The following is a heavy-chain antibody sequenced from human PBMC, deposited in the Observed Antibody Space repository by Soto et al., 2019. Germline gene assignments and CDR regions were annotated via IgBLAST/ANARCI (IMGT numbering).Heavy chain of an antibody. J-gene: IGHJ6*02. V-gene: IGHV1-69*01. CDR2: IIAMFGTA. D-gene: IGHD3-16*02. CDR3: GVPVWWSYRLRKHGMDV. CDR1: GGPLTISSHG. Sequence: QVKLVQSGAEVRKPGSSVKVSCKASGGPLTISSHGISWVRQAPGQGLEWMGGIIAMFGTANYAQKFQGRVTITADESTSTAYMELSSLRSEDTAVYYCGVPVWWSYRLRKHGMDVWGQGTAVTVSS.